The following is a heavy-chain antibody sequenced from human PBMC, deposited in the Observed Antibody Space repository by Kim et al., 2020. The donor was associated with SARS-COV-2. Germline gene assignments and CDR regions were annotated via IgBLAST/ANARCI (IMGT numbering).Heavy chain of an antibody. CDR3: ARHHHSSSVDY. Sequence: TYYNPALKGRVTISVDTSKNRFSLKLSSVTAADTAVYYCARHHHSSSVDYWGQGTLVTVSS. V-gene: IGHV4-39*01. J-gene: IGHJ4*01. D-gene: IGHD6-13*01. CDR2: T.